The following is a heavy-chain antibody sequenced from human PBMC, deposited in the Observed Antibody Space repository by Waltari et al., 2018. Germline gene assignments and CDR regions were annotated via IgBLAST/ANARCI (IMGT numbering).Heavy chain of an antibody. D-gene: IGHD3-16*01. CDR3: ARASGVDY. CDR1: GFTFSTDV. V-gene: IGHV3-23*01. Sequence: EVPLLESGGGLVQPGGSLRLSCVASGFTFSTDVVNWVRQDTGKGLEWVSSISDVCGIINYADSVKGRFTISRDNAKNTLYLQMNSLRVEDSAVEYCARASGVDYWGQGTLVTISS. J-gene: IGHJ4*02. CDR2: ISDVCGII.